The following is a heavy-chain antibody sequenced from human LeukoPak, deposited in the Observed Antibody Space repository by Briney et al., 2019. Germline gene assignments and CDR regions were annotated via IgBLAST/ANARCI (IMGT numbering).Heavy chain of an antibody. V-gene: IGHV4-4*07. CDR2: IYTSGST. CDR1: GGSISSYY. J-gene: IGHJ4*02. Sequence: SETLSLTCTVSGGSISSYYWSWIRQPAGKGLEWIGRIYTSGSTNYNPSLKSRVTISVDTSKNQFSLKLSSVTAADTAVYYCARVILRRNYYDSSGYLDYWGQGTLVTVSS. CDR3: ARVILRRNYYDSSGYLDY. D-gene: IGHD3-22*01.